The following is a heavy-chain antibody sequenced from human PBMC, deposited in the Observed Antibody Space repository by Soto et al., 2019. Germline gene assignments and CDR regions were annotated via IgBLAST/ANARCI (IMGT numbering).Heavy chain of an antibody. CDR2: VYQSGSG. D-gene: IGHD6-13*01. CDR1: GTSITSFGW. V-gene: IGHV4-4*02. Sequence: SETLSLTCAVSGTSITSFGWWSWVRQSPGKGLEWIGEVYQSGSGNYNPSLKSRVSMSVDKTKNQFSLTLSSVTAADTAVYYCAKEWGSSWFGQTGMDVWGQGTTV. J-gene: IGHJ6*02. CDR3: AKEWGSSWFGQTGMDV.